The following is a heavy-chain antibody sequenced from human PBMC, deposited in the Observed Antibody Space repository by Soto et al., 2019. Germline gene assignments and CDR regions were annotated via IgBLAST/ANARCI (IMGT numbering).Heavy chain of an antibody. J-gene: IGHJ4*02. V-gene: IGHV3-23*01. Sequence: EVQLLESGGGLVQPGGSLRLSCAASGFPFSNYDMTWVRQAPGKGLEWVSAVSANGDNTYYADSVQGRFTISRDNSKNSQYLHMNGLRAEDTAVDFCGRGGGVDGYGGQGARVRVSA. D-gene: IGHD2-15*01. CDR2: VSANGDNT. CDR1: GFPFSNYD. CDR3: GRGGGVDGY.